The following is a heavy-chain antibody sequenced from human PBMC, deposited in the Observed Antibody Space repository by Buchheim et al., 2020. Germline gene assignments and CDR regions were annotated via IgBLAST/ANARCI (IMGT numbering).Heavy chain of an antibody. CDR2: ISYDGRNK. Sequence: QVQLVESGGGVVQPGRSLRLSCAASGFTFSSYAMHWVRQAPGKGLEWVAVISYDGRNKYYADSVKGRFTISRDNSKNTLYLQMNSLRAEDTAVYYCARGENDYVWGRYYYGMDVWGQGTT. V-gene: IGHV3-30-3*01. CDR1: GFTFSSYA. D-gene: IGHD3-16*01. J-gene: IGHJ6*02. CDR3: ARGENDYVWGRYYYGMDV.